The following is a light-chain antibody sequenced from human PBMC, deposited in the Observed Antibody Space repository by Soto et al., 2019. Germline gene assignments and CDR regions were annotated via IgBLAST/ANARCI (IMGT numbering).Light chain of an antibody. CDR3: MQALQPLT. Sequence: DIVMTQSPLSLPVTPGETASISCRSSQSLLHSNGYNYLDLYLQQPGQSPQLLIYLGSNRAAVVPDRFSGSGSGKDFTLNISRVEADDVGFYYCMQALQPLTFGQGTRLEIK. V-gene: IGKV2-28*01. CDR2: LGS. J-gene: IGKJ5*01. CDR1: QSLLHSNGYNY.